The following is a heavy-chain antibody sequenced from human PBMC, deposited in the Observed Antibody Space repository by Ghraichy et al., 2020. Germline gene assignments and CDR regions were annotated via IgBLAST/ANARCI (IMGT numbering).Heavy chain of an antibody. Sequence: SVKVSCKASGGTFSSYTISWVRQAPGQGLEWMGRIIPILGIANYAQKFQGRVTITADKSTSTAYMELSSLRSEDTAVYYCARDILTGYPQNNTQDYWGQGTLVTVSS. CDR1: GGTFSSYT. D-gene: IGHD3-9*01. CDR3: ARDILTGYPQNNTQDY. J-gene: IGHJ4*02. V-gene: IGHV1-69*04. CDR2: IIPILGIA.